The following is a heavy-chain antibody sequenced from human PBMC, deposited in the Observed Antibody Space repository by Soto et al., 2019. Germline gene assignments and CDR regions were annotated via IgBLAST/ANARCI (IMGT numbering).Heavy chain of an antibody. CDR2: INYSGST. CDR3: ARPVNYYYYYMDV. Sequence: QLQLQESGPGLVKPSETLSLTCTVSGGSISSSTSYLGWIRQPPGKGLEWIGSINYSGSTYYSPCRKSRVTISADTSKNQFSLKLSSVTAADTAVYYCARPVNYYYYYMDVWCKGTMVTVSS. J-gene: IGHJ6*03. V-gene: IGHV4-39*01. CDR1: GGSISSSTSY.